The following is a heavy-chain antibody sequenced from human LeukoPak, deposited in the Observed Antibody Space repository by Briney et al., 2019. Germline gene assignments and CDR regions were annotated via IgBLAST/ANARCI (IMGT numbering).Heavy chain of an antibody. CDR3: ARRDEYADYGAFHI. D-gene: IGHD4-17*01. CDR2: IYYSGST. J-gene: IGHJ3*02. CDR1: GGSISSYY. V-gene: IGHV4-59*01. Sequence: SETLSLTCTVSGGSISSYYWSWIRQPPGKGLEWIGYIYYSGSTNYNPSLKSRVTISVDTSKNQFSLKLSSVTAADTAVYYCARRDEYADYGAFHIWGQGTMVSVSS.